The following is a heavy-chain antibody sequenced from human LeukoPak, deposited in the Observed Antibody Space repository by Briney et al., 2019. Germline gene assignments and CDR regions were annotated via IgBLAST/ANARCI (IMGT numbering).Heavy chain of an antibody. J-gene: IGHJ4*02. V-gene: IGHV4-61*01. CDR3: ARADVATVTLDY. CDR1: GASVSSGSYY. D-gene: IGHD4-17*01. CDR2: IYYSGST. Sequence: SETLSLICNVSGASVSSGSYYWSWIRQPPGKELEWIGYIYYSGSTSYNPSLKSRVTISVDTSKNQFSLKLSSVTAADTAVYYCARADVATVTLDYWGQGTLVTVSS.